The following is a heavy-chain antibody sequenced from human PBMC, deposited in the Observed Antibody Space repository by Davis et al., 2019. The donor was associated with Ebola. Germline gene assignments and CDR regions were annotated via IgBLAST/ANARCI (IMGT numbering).Heavy chain of an antibody. CDR1: AFTFSSYG. CDR2: ISYDGSNK. D-gene: IGHD3-10*01. CDR3: AKDMVRGSELLLYYYYGMDV. J-gene: IGHJ6*02. V-gene: IGHV3-30*18. Sequence: GESLKISCAASAFTFSSYGMHWVRQAPGKGLEWVAVISYDGSNKYYADSVKGRFTISRDNSKNTLYLQMNSLRAEDTAVYYCAKDMVRGSELLLYYYYGMDVWGQGTTVTVSS.